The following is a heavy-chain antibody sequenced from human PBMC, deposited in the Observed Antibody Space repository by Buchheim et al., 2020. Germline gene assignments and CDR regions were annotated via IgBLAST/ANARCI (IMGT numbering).Heavy chain of an antibody. CDR3: AVLTRTVADNYYYYYMDV. V-gene: IGHV1-8*01. CDR2: MNPNSGNT. D-gene: IGHD4-23*01. Sequence: QVQLVQSGAEVKKPGASVKVSCKASGYTFTSYDINWVQQAPGQGLEWMGWMNPNSGNTGYAQKFQGRVTMTRNTSISTAYMELSSLRSEDTAVYYCAVLTRTVADNYYYYYMDVWGKGTT. CDR1: GYTFTSYD. J-gene: IGHJ6*03.